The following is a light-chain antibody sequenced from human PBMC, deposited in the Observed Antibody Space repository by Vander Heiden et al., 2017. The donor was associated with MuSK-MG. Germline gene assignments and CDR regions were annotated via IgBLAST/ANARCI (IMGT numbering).Light chain of an antibody. CDR1: QSVRSN. Sequence: EIVMTQSPATLSVSPGERATLSCMASQSVRSNLAWYKHIPRYSPMLLIYGASTRDTVLPARFSRSGYGIWFTLTISSLQSEDLAVYCCQQYKNWPLYTFGPSSKLEIK. V-gene: IGKV3-15*01. CDR2: GAS. CDR3: QQYKNWPLYT. J-gene: IGKJ2*01.